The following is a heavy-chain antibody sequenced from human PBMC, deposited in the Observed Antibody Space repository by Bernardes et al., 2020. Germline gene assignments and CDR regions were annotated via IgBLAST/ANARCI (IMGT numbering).Heavy chain of an antibody. CDR1: GGTFSSYA. J-gene: IGHJ6*02. CDR3: ARAPTTVTTVRYYYYGMDV. CDR2: IIPIFGTA. D-gene: IGHD4-17*01. Sequence: SVKVSCKASGGTFSSYAISWVRQAPGQGLEWMGGIIPIFGTANYAQKFQGRVTITADESTSTAYMELSSLRSEDTAVYYCARAPTTVTTVRYYYYGMDVWGQGTTVTVSS. V-gene: IGHV1-69*13.